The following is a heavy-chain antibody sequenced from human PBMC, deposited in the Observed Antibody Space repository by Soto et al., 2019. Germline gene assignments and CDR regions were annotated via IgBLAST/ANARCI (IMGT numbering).Heavy chain of an antibody. Sequence: ASVKVSCKASGYTFTGYYMHWVRQAPGQGLEWMGWINPNSGGTNYAQKFQGWVTMTRDTSISTAYMELSRLGSDDTAVYYCARDHPSPYCSSTSCYARPRANYYYYGMDVWGQGTTVTVSS. CDR1: GYTFTGYY. D-gene: IGHD2-2*01. CDR2: INPNSGGT. J-gene: IGHJ6*02. CDR3: ARDHPSPYCSSTSCYARPRANYYYYGMDV. V-gene: IGHV1-2*04.